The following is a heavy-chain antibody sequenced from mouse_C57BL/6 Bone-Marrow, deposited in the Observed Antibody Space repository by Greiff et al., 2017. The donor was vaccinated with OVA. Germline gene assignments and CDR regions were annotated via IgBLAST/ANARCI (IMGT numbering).Heavy chain of an antibody. V-gene: IGHV1-55*01. Sequence: QVQLQQPGAELVKPGASVKMSCKASGYTFTSYWITWVKQRPGQGLEWIGDIYPGSGSTNYNEKFKSKATLTVDTSSSTAYMQLSSLTSEDSAVYYCARKGVYYGSSYGYFEVWGTGTTVTVSS. CDR2: IYPGSGST. CDR3: ARKGVYYGSSYGYFEV. D-gene: IGHD1-1*01. J-gene: IGHJ1*03. CDR1: GYTFTSYW.